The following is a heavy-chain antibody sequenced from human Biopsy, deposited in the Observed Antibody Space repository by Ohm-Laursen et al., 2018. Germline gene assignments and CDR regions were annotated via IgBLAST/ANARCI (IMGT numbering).Heavy chain of an antibody. V-gene: IGHV4-59*07. J-gene: IGHJ5*02. CDR3: ARTPRDSFWSGSYKRGLWFDP. Sequence: SDTLSFTCSVSGGSIISYYWTWIRQPPGKGLEWIGHVYNGGITYYNPSLKSRVTISKDTSKNQFPLQVNSVTAADTAVYYCARTPRDSFWSGSYKRGLWFDPWGQGTLVIVSS. D-gene: IGHD3-3*01. CDR2: VYNGGIT. CDR1: GGSIISYY.